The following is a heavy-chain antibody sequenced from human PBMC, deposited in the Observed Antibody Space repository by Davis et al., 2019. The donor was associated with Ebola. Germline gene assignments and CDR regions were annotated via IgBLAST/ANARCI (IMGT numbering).Heavy chain of an antibody. CDR3: AKVGPIYGLLGGYGMDV. Sequence: GESLKISCAASGFTFSSYAMHWVRQAPGKGLEWVAVISYDGSNKYYADSVKGRFTISRDNSKNTLYLQMNSLRAEDTAVYYCAKVGPIYGLLGGYGMDVWGQGTTVTVSS. CDR2: ISYDGSNK. D-gene: IGHD1-26*01. CDR1: GFTFSSYA. V-gene: IGHV3-30-3*01. J-gene: IGHJ6*02.